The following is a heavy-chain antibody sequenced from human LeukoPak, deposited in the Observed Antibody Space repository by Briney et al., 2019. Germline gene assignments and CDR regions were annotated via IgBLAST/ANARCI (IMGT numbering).Heavy chain of an antibody. CDR3: ATQLNLWRRFGELSSAFDI. D-gene: IGHD3-10*01. CDR2: ISSSSSYI. Sequence: PGGSLRLSCAASGFTFSSYSMNWVRQAPGKGLEWVSSISSSSSYIYYADSVKGRFTISRDNAKNSLYLQMNSLRAEDTALYYCATQLNLWRRFGELSSAFDIWGQGTMVTVSS. J-gene: IGHJ3*02. CDR1: GFTFSSYS. V-gene: IGHV3-21*04.